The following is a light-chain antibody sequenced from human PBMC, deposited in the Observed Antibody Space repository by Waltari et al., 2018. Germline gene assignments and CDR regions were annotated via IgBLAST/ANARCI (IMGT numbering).Light chain of an antibody. CDR1: TSHVGGHNY. J-gene: IGLJ2*01. CDR2: EFS. CDR3: SSYAGSNNFVV. Sequence: QSALPQPPSASGSPGQSVPISCTGTTSHVGGHNYVSRYQQHPGIAPILMIYEFSKRPSGGPDRFSGSKSGNTASLTVSGLQAEDEADYYCSSYAGSNNFVVFGGGTKLTVL. V-gene: IGLV2-8*01.